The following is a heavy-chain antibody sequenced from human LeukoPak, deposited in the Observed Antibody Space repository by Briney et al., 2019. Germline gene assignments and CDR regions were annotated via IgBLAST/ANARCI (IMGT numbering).Heavy chain of an antibody. J-gene: IGHJ4*02. CDR3: AKFSGRRTVLYYFDY. D-gene: IGHD2/OR15-2a*01. CDR2: ISDSGVTT. CDR1: GFTFSSFA. V-gene: IGHV3-23*01. Sequence: GRSLRLSCAASGFTFSSFAMSWVRQAPGKGLEWVSSISDSGVTTYHADSVKGRFTISRDNSKNTLYLQMNSLRVEDTAVYYCAKFSGRRTVLYYFDYWGQGTLVTVSS.